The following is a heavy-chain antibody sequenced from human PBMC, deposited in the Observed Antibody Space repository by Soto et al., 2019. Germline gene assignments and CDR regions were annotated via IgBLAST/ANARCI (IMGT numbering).Heavy chain of an antibody. CDR3: AKPYSLGPYWYFDL. CDR1: GFTFSSYG. CDR2: ISYDGSNK. D-gene: IGHD3-16*01. J-gene: IGHJ2*01. V-gene: IGHV3-30*18. Sequence: QVQLVESGGGVVQPGRSLRLSCAASGFTFSSYGMHWVRQAPGKGLEWVAVISYDGSNKYYADSVKGRFTISRDSSKNTLYLQMNSLRAEDTAVYYCAKPYSLGPYWYFDLWGRGTLVTVSS.